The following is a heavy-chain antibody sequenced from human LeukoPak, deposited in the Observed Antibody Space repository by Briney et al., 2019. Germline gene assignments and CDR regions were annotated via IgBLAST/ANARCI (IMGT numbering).Heavy chain of an antibody. J-gene: IGHJ3*02. CDR1: GGSISSSGYY. CDR3: ARVVGRWRAAFDI. D-gene: IGHD4-23*01. Sequence: SQTLSITCTVSGGSISSSGYYWSWIRQHPAKSLEWLGYIYYSGSTYYNPSLKSRVTISVDTSKNQFSLKLSSVTAAHTAVYYCARVVGRWRAAFDIWGQGTMVTVSS. V-gene: IGHV4-31*03. CDR2: IYYSGST.